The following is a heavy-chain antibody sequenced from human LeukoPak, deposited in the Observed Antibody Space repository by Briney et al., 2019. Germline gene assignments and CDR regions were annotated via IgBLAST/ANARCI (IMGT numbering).Heavy chain of an antibody. D-gene: IGHD1-26*01. CDR2: ISGGSDYI. Sequence: GGSLRLSCAASGFMFNGYSMTWVRQAPGKGLEWVSYISGGSDYIFYTDSVKGRFTISRDNAKKSLYLQLYSLRVEDTAVYYCARWGLGPSFDYWGQGIRVTVSS. CDR3: ARWGLGPSFDY. J-gene: IGHJ4*02. CDR1: GFMFNGYS. V-gene: IGHV3-21*01.